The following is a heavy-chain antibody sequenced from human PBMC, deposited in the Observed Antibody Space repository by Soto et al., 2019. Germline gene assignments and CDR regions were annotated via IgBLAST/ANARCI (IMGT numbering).Heavy chain of an antibody. D-gene: IGHD2-15*01. Sequence: QVQLVESGGGVVQPGRSLRLSCAASGFTFSSYGMHWVRQAPGKGLEWVAVIWYDGSNKYYADSVKGRFTISRDNSKNTLYLQMNSLRAEDTAVYYCAREVNVVVVVAATPAWFDPWGQGTLVTVSS. CDR3: AREVNVVVVVAATPAWFDP. CDR1: GFTFSSYG. CDR2: IWYDGSNK. V-gene: IGHV3-33*01. J-gene: IGHJ5*02.